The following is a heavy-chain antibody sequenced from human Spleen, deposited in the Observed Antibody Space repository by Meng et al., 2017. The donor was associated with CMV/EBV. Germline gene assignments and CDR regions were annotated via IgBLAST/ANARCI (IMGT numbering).Heavy chain of an antibody. CDR2: IYYSGST. J-gene: IGHJ5*02. CDR3: ARDRKHYGERGWFDP. D-gene: IGHD4-17*01. CDR1: GGSISSGDYY. Sequence: VQLQESGPGLVKPSQTLSLTCTVSGGSISSGDYYWSWIRQPPGKGLEWIGYIYYSGSTYSNASLKSRVTISIDRSKNQFSLKLSSVTAADTAVYYCARDRKHYGERGWFDPWGQGTLVTVSS. V-gene: IGHV4-30-4*08.